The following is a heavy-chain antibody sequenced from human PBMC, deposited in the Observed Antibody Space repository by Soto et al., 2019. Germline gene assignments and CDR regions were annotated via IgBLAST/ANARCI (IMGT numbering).Heavy chain of an antibody. V-gene: IGHV4-59*01. D-gene: IGHD3-10*01. Sequence: QVQLQESGPGLVKPSETLSLTCTVSGGSISSYYWSWIRQPPGQGLEWIGYIYYSGSNNYKPSLTSRVTISVDTSKNQFSLKLSSVTAADTAVYYCAGFVDRGGGDRESTWGQGTLVTVSS. CDR1: GGSISSYY. CDR3: AGFVDRGGGDREST. CDR2: IYYSGSN. J-gene: IGHJ4*02.